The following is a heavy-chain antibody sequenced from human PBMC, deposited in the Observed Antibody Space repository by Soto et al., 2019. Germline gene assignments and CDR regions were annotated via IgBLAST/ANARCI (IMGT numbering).Heavy chain of an antibody. D-gene: IGHD3-10*01. CDR3: ARGKSYYCSGRAIYDYYSLDV. CDR1: GGTFSSYA. Sequence: QVQLVQSGAEVKKPGSSVKVSCKSSGGTFSSYAVSWVRQAPGQGLEWMGGIIPVFGIATYAQKFQGRVNITADKSTNTAYMELSSLRSDDTAVFYCARGKSYYCSGRAIYDYYSLDVWGQGTTVTVSS. J-gene: IGHJ6*02. CDR2: IIPVFGIA. V-gene: IGHV1-69*17.